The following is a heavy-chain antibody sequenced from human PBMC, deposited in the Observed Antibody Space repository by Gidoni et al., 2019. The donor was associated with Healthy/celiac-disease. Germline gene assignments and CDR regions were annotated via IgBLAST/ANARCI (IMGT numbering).Heavy chain of an antibody. CDR1: GFTLSDYY. CDR2: ISSSGRNI. D-gene: IGHD3-9*01. CDR3: ARDHTVLRYFDWLPSTEFDY. V-gene: IGHV3-11*01. J-gene: IGHJ4*02. Sequence: QVQLVESGGGLVKPGGSLRLSCAASGFTLSDYYMSWSRQAPGKGLEWVSYISSSGRNIYYADSVKGRFTISRDNAKNSLYLQMNSLRAEDTAVYYCARDHTVLRYFDWLPSTEFDYWGQGTLVTVSS.